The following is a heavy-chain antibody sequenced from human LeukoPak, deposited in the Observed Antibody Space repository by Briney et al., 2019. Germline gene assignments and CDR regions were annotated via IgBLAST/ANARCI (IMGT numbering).Heavy chain of an antibody. V-gene: IGHV3-21*01. Sequence: PGGSLRLSCAASGFTFSSYSMNWVRQAPGKGLEWVSSISSSSSYIYYADSVKGRFTISRDNAKNSLYLQMNSLRAEDTAVYYCARDSSGYYGYYFDYWGQGTLVTVSS. CDR1: GFTFSSYS. J-gene: IGHJ4*02. D-gene: IGHD3-22*01. CDR3: ARDSSGYYGYYFDY. CDR2: ISSSSSYI.